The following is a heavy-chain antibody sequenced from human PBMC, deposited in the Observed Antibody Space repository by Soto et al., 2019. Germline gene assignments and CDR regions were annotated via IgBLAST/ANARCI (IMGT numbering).Heavy chain of an antibody. J-gene: IGHJ4*02. CDR1: GFPVSNNY. CDR3: ARGWVYYYDISGYYDFDY. D-gene: IGHD3-22*01. V-gene: IGHV3-53*01. Sequence: PGGPLRPSGAASGFPVSNNYLTWVPQAPGKGLFLFSFIYSRVTSYYLGSDNGRFTISRDNFKTTLYLPMNCLIAEDTALFYCARGWVYYYDISGYYDFDYWGQG. CDR2: IYSRVTS.